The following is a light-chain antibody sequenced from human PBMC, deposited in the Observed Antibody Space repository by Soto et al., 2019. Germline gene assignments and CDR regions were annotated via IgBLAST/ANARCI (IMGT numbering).Light chain of an antibody. CDR2: ANN. J-gene: IGLJ2*01. CDR1: SSNIGNDY. V-gene: IGLV1-51*01. Sequence: QSVLTQPPSVSAAPGQKVTISCSGSSSNIGNDYVSWYQQLPGTAPKLLIYANNQRPSGIPDRFSGSKSGTSATLGITGLQTGDEADYYCGTYTASSALVIFGGGTKVTVL. CDR3: GTYTASSALVI.